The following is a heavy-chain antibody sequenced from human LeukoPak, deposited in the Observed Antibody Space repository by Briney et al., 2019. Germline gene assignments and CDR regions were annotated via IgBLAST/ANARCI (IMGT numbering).Heavy chain of an antibody. Sequence: ASVKVSCKASGYTFTGYYMHGVRQAPGQGLEWMGWINPNSGGTNYAQKFQGRVTMTRDTSISTAYVELSRLRSDDAAVYYCARDRASGDGYKKLGLDIWGQGTMVTVSS. J-gene: IGHJ3*02. CDR2: INPNSGGT. CDR1: GYTFTGYY. D-gene: IGHD5-24*01. CDR3: ARDRASGDGYKKLGLDI. V-gene: IGHV1-2*02.